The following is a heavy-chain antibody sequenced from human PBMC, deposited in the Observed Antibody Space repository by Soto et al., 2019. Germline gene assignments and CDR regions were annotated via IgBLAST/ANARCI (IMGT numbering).Heavy chain of an antibody. CDR1: GADINTYS. CDR2: IYTSAST. Sequence: SETLSLTCSVSGADINTYSWTWIRQPAGKGLEWIGRIYTSASTNYNPSLKGRVTLSVDTSTNQVSLRLASVTAADTAIYYRARDREAGYNFYYGMDVWGQGTTVTVSS. J-gene: IGHJ6*02. V-gene: IGHV4-4*07. CDR3: ARDREAGYNFYYGMDV. D-gene: IGHD6-19*01.